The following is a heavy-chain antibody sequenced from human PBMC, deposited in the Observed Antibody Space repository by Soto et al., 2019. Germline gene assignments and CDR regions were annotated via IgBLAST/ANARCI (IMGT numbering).Heavy chain of an antibody. CDR2: ISAYSGDT. Sequence: QVNLVQSGAEVRKPGASVKVSCKASGYSFTNYPIAWVRRAPGQGLEWMGWISAYSGDTNYAQKFQGRDTMTRDTSTTTAYLELRSLRSDDTAVYYCARAMTMRFLAPAYWGQGTLVTVSS. J-gene: IGHJ4*02. CDR3: ARAMTMRFLAPAY. V-gene: IGHV1-18*01. CDR1: GYSFTNYP.